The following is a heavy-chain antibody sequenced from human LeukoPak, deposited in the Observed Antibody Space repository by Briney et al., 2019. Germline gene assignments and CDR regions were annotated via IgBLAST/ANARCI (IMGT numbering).Heavy chain of an antibody. J-gene: IGHJ4*02. Sequence: GGSLRLSCAASGFTFSSYSMNWVRRAPGRGLEGVSQISSSSSTIYYAGSVKGRFTISRDNAKSSQYLQMNSLRAEGTAVYYCARDFFSGGSYGSWGQGTMVTVSS. CDR2: ISSSSSTI. CDR3: ARDFFSGGSYGS. D-gene: IGHD1-26*01. CDR1: GFTFSSYS. V-gene: IGHV3-48*01.